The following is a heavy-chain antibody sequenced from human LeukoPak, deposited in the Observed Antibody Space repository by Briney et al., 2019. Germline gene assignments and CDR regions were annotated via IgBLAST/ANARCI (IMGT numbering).Heavy chain of an antibody. CDR1: GGTFSSYA. J-gene: IGHJ6*03. V-gene: IGHV1-69*05. CDR3: ARVVLRFLEWTENYYYYYMDV. CDR2: IIPIFGTA. Sequence: GASVKVSRKASGGTFSSYAISWVRQAPGQGLEWMGGIIPIFGTANYAQKFQGRVTITTDESTSTAYMELSSLRSEDTAVYYCARVVLRFLEWTENYYYYYMDVWGKGTTVTVSS. D-gene: IGHD3-3*01.